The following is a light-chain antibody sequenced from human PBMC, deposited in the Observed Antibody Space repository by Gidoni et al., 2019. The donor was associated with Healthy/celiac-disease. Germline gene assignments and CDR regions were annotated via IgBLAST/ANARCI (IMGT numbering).Light chain of an antibody. J-gene: IGKJ2*01. CDR3: QQYDNLPYT. CDR1: QDISNY. V-gene: IGKV1-33*01. CDR2: DAS. Sequence: DIQMTQSPSALSASVGDRVTITCQASQDISNYLNWYQQKPGKAPKLLIYDASNLETGVPSRFSGSGSETDITFTISRLQPEDIATYYCQQYDNLPYTFGQGTKLEIK.